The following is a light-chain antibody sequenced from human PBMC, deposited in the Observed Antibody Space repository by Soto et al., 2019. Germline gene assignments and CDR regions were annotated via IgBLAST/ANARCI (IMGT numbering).Light chain of an antibody. Sequence: EIVLTQSPGTLSLSPGERATLSCRASQSISSTYLAWYQQKPGQAPRLLIYGASSRATGIPDRFSGSGSGTDFTLTISRLEPEDFVVYYCQQYGRSPPFTFGPGTKVDIK. CDR3: QQYGRSPPFT. V-gene: IGKV3-20*01. J-gene: IGKJ3*01. CDR1: QSISSTY. CDR2: GAS.